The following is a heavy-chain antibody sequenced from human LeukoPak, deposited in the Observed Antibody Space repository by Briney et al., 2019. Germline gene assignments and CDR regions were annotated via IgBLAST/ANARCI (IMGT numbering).Heavy chain of an antibody. Sequence: GGSLRLSCAASGFTFSSYEMSWVRQAPGKGLELVGRVKSKADDGTTDYAAPVQGRFTISRDDSKNTLSLQMNSLKTEDTAVYYCATEGGSGSYYGDDAFDMWGQGTMVTVSS. CDR3: ATEGGSGSYYGDDAFDM. V-gene: IGHV3-15*01. CDR1: GFTFSSYE. J-gene: IGHJ3*02. D-gene: IGHD3-10*01. CDR2: VKSKADDGTT.